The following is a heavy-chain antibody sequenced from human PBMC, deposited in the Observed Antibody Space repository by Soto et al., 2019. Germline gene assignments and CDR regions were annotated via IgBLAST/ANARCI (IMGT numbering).Heavy chain of an antibody. CDR3: ATGYCSTTDCSFDY. CDR2: ISGSTGIT. CDR1: GCTFSNFA. J-gene: IGHJ4*02. V-gene: IGHV3-23*01. Sequence: ESLELSCAASGCTFSNFAMNWVRQAPGKELEWVSVISGSTGITYYADSAKGRFTISRDNSNNTVYLQMNSLRAEDTALYYCATGYCSTTDCSFDYWGQGTLV. D-gene: IGHD2-2*01.